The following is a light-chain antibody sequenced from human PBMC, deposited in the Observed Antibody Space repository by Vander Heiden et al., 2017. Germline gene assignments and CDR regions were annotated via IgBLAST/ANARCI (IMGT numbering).Light chain of an antibody. CDR1: QSLRRW. CDR2: KAS. CDR3: QQYNSYPET. V-gene: IGKV1-5*03. Sequence: DIQTPQSPSTLSASVGDSLTITCRASQSLRRWLAWYQQKPGKAPNLLIYKASTLESGVPSRFSGSGSGTEFTLTISSLQPDDFATYYCQQYNSYPETFGQGTKVEIK. J-gene: IGKJ1*01.